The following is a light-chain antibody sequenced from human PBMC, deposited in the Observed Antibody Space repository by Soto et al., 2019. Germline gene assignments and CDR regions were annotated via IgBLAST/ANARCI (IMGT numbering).Light chain of an antibody. CDR3: QQYDRSPRT. CDR1: QSLSNFF. Sequence: EIVLTQSPGILSLSPGEGATLSCRASQSLSNFFLAWYQQKPGQAPRLLIYGASSRATGIPDRFNGSGSGTDFTLTISRLEPQDSAVYFCQQYDRSPRTFGQGTKVDIK. CDR2: GAS. J-gene: IGKJ1*01. V-gene: IGKV3-20*01.